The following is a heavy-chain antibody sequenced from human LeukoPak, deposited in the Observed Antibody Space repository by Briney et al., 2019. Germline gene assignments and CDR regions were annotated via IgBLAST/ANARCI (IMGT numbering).Heavy chain of an antibody. J-gene: IGHJ6*03. Sequence: PSETLSLTCTVSGGSISSSSYYWGWIRQPPGKGLEWIGSIYYSGSTYYNPSLKSRVTISVDTSKNQFSLKLSSVTAADTAVYYCARGLPHLYYYYYYMDVWGKGTTVTVSS. D-gene: IGHD3-16*01. CDR2: IYYSGST. CDR3: ARGLPHLYYYYYYMDV. CDR1: GGSISSSSYY. V-gene: IGHV4-39*07.